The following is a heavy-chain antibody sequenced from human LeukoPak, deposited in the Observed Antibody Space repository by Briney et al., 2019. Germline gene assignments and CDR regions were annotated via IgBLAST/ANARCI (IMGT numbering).Heavy chain of an antibody. CDR1: GFTFSSYG. CDR2: ISYDGSNK. V-gene: IGHV3-30*18. D-gene: IGHD1-26*01. CDR3: AKDLGSYYFDY. J-gene: IGHJ4*02. Sequence: GGSLRLSCAASGFTFSSYGMHWVRQAPGKGLEWVAVISYDGSNKYYADSVKGRFTISRDNSKNTLYLQMNSLRAEDTAVYYCAKDLGSYYFDYWGQGTLVTVSS.